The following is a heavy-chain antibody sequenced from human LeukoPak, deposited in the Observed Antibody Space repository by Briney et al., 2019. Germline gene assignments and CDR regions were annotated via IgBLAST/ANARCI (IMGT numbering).Heavy chain of an antibody. CDR2: ISHDGSNK. Sequence: GGSLRLSCAASAFTFSTYGMHWVRQAPGKGLEWVAFISHDGSNKYYTNSVRGRFTISRDNSNNTLYLQMNSLRAEDTAVYYCGGTYDILSEYYFDYWGQGTLVTVSS. CDR1: AFTFSTYG. D-gene: IGHD3-9*01. J-gene: IGHJ4*02. CDR3: GGTYDILSEYYFDY. V-gene: IGHV3-30*06.